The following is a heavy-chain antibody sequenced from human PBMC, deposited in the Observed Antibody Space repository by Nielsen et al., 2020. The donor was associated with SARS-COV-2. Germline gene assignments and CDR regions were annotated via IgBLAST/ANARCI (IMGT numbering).Heavy chain of an antibody. CDR1: GFTFSSYG. J-gene: IGHJ6*02. CDR3: AKDRYYYDSSGYYYSPYYYYGMDV. CDR2: IWYDGSNK. V-gene: IGHV3-30*02. Sequence: GGSLRLSCAASGFTFSSYGMHWVRQAPGKGLEWVAVIWYDGSNKYYADSVKGRFTISRDNSKNTLYLQMNSLRAEDTAVYYCAKDRYYYDSSGYYYSPYYYYGMDVWGQGTTVTVSS. D-gene: IGHD3-22*01.